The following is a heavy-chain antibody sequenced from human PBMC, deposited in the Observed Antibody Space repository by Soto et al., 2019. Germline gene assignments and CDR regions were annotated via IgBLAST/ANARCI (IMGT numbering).Heavy chain of an antibody. CDR3: AKGGTMIVVVKHYFDY. V-gene: IGHV3-23*04. Sequence: EVQLVESGGNLVQPGGSLRLSCAGSGFTFSSHSMNWVRQAPGKGLEWVSAISGSGGSTYYADSVKGRFTISRDNSKNTLYLQMNSLTAEDTAVYYCAKGGTMIVVVKHYFDYWGQGTLVTVSS. CDR1: GFTFSSHS. D-gene: IGHD3-22*01. CDR2: ISGSGGST. J-gene: IGHJ4*02.